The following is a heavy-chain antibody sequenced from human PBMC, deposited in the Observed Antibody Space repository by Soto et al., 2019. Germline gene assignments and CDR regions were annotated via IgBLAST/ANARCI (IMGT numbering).Heavy chain of an antibody. D-gene: IGHD2-2*01. V-gene: IGHV3-23*01. Sequence: EVQLLESGGGLVQPGGSLRLSCAASGFTFSSYAMKWVRQAPGKGLEWVSLIGESGTPTYYADSVKGRFTISRDNSGNTLFLEMYSLRDEDTAVYYCARHIPGVRYYGMDGWGQGTTVTVSS. CDR2: IGESGTPT. J-gene: IGHJ6*02. CDR3: ARHIPGVRYYGMDG. CDR1: GFTFSSYA.